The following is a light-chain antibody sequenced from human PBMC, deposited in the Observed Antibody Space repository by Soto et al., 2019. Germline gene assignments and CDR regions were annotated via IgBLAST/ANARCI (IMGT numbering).Light chain of an antibody. CDR1: QSVTRRS. J-gene: IGKJ1*01. CDR2: TIP. V-gene: IGKV3-20*01. CDR3: QQYDNPRT. Sequence: DIVFTPSPSTPSFSPREKDTPSCRASQSVTRRSLAWSQQKPGRAPRLFISTIPNRPTGFPDRFSGSGSGEDFTLTFSRLEPEDFAVYYCQQYDNPRTFAQGTKVDIK.